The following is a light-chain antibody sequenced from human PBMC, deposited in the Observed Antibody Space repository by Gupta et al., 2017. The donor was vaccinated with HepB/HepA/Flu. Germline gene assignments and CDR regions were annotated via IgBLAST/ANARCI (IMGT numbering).Light chain of an antibody. J-gene: IGKJ2*01. CDR3: MQATHCPYT. V-gene: IGKV2-30*01. CDR2: KVS. CDR1: QSLVFSDGNIY. Sequence: DVVMTQSPLSLPVTLGQPASISCRSSQSLVFSDGNIYLNWFQQRPGQSPRRLIYKVSNRDSGVPDRFSGSGSDTDFTLKISRVEAEDVGVYYCMQATHCPYTFGQGTRLEIK.